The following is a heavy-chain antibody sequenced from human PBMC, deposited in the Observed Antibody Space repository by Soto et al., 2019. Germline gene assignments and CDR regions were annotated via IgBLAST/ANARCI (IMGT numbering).Heavy chain of an antibody. V-gene: IGHV3-11*06. Sequence: QVQLVESGGGLVKPGGSLRLSCEGSGFTFSDYYMSWIRQAPGKGLEWISYSSNSGTFTKYADSVKGRFSISRDNTKNLLFLQMNSLRAEDTALYYCARSGDNYKLLDYWGQGTPVTVSS. D-gene: IGHD1-1*01. CDR1: GFTFSDYY. CDR3: ARSGDNYKLLDY. J-gene: IGHJ4*02. CDR2: SSNSGTFT.